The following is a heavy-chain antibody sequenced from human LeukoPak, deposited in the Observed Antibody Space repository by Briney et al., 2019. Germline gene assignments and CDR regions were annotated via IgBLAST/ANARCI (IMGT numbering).Heavy chain of an antibody. J-gene: IGHJ6*02. V-gene: IGHV1-3*01. D-gene: IGHD2-2*02. CDR2: INAGNGNT. CDR1: GYTFTSYA. CDR3: ARARYCSSTSCYNERYYYYGMDV. Sequence: ASVKVSCKASGYTFTSYAMHWVRQAPGQRLEWMGWINAGNGNTKYSQKFQGRVTITRDTSTSTAYMELRSLRSDDTAVYYCARARYCSSTSCYNERYYYYGMDVWGQGTTVTVSS.